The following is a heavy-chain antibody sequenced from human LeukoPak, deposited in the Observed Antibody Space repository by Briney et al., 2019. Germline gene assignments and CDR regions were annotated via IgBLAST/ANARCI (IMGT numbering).Heavy chain of an antibody. J-gene: IGHJ4*02. D-gene: IGHD5-24*01. CDR1: GGTFSSYA. V-gene: IGHV1-69*05. Sequence: SVKVSCKASGGTFSSYANSWVRQAHGPGLGWMGGIIPIFGTANYAQKFQGRVTITTDESTSTAYMELSSLRAEDTAVYYCARVGEMATNPEVYYFDYWGQGTLVTVSS. CDR2: IIPIFGTA. CDR3: ARVGEMATNPEVYYFDY.